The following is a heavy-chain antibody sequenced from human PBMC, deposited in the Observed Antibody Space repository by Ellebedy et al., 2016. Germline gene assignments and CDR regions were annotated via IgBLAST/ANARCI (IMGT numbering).Heavy chain of an antibody. J-gene: IGHJ4*02. V-gene: IGHV1-3*01. CDR3: ARDWRITMIVVGPLGY. D-gene: IGHD3-22*01. CDR1: GYTFTSYA. CDR2: INAGNGNT. Sequence: ASVKVSCKASGYTFTSYAMHWVRQAPGQRLEWMGWINAGNGNTKYSQKFQGRVTITRDTSASTAYMELSSLRSEDTAVYYCARDWRITMIVVGPLGYWGQGTLVTVSS.